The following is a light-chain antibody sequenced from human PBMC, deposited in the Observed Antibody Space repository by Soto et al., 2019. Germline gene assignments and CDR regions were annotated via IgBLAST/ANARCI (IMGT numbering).Light chain of an antibody. Sequence: EILLTQSPATLSLSPGEISTLSCRSSQSVSSYLAWYQQKPGQAPRLLIYDASRRATGIPDRFSGSGSGTDFTLTISGLEPEDFAVYYCQQYDSSPPIAFGQGTRLEIK. CDR1: QSVSSY. CDR3: QQYDSSPPIA. J-gene: IGKJ5*01. V-gene: IGKV3-20*01. CDR2: DAS.